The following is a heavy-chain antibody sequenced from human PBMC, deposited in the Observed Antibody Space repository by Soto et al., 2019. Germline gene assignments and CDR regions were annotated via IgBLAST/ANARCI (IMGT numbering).Heavy chain of an antibody. CDR2: ISYDGSNK. Sequence: SLRLSCAASGFTFSSYGMHWVRQAPGKGLEWVAVISYDGSNKYYADSVKGRFTISRDNSKNTLYLQMNSLRAEDTAVYYCAKDGLRSGYAQLYYYYGMDVWGQGTTVTVSS. V-gene: IGHV3-30*18. CDR1: GFTFSSYG. CDR3: AKDGLRSGYAQLYYYYGMDV. J-gene: IGHJ6*02. D-gene: IGHD3-3*01.